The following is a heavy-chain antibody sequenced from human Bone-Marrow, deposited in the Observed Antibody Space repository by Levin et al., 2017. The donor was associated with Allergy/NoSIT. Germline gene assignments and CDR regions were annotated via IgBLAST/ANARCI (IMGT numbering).Heavy chain of an antibody. J-gene: IGHJ4*02. D-gene: IGHD6-19*01. V-gene: IGHV3-23*01. Sequence: GASVKVSCAASGFSFSTYVMNWVRQAPGKGLEWVSSISGSGGSTYYGDSVKGRFTISRDNSKSTLFLQMNSLRDEDTAIYYCTKDPVVAGVFDYWGQGTLVTVSS. CDR3: TKDPVVAGVFDY. CDR1: GFSFSTYV. CDR2: ISGSGGST.